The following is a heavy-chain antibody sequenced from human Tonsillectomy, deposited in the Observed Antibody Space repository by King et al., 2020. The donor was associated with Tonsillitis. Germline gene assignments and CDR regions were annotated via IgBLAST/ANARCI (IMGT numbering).Heavy chain of an antibody. CDR1: GFTFSNYP. Sequence: VQLVESGGGVVQPGRSLRLSCAASGFTFSNYPMHWVRQAPGKGLEWVAFISYDGINKYFADSVKGRFTISTDNSQNTMYLQVTSLRVEDTAVYYCARGVDEWGTDHWGQGTLVTVSS. D-gene: IGHD3-16*01. V-gene: IGHV3-30*01. CDR2: ISYDGINK. J-gene: IGHJ4*02. CDR3: ARGVDEWGTDH.